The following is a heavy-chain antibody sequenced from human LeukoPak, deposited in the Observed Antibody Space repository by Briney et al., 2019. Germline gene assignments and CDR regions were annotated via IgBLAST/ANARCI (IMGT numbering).Heavy chain of an antibody. CDR1: GFTLSNAY. CDR2: IKNKTNGGTT. J-gene: IGHJ5*02. CDR3: YPTIVGVTTWFDP. V-gene: IGHV3-15*01. D-gene: IGHD1-26*01. Sequence: GGSLRLSCAASGFTLSNAYMSWVRQAPGKGLEWVGRIKNKTNGGTTDYAAPVKGRFTISRDDSKNTLYLQMNSLKTEDTAVYFCYPTIVGVTTWFDPWGQGTLVTVSS.